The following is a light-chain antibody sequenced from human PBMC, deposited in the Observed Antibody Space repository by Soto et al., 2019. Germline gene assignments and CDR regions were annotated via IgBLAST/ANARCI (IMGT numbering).Light chain of an antibody. CDR1: QTVSSNF. V-gene: IGKV3-20*01. CDR2: GAS. J-gene: IGKJ5*01. CDR3: QQYADSPIT. Sequence: EIVLTQSPGTLSLSPGDRATLSCSASQTVSSNFLAWYQQRPAQAPRLLIHGASTRATGIPDRFSGSGSGTDFTLAISRVEPEDFAVYFCQQYADSPITFGQGTRLEIK.